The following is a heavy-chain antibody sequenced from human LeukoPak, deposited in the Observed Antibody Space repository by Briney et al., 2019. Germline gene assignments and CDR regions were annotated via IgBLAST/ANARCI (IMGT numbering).Heavy chain of an antibody. V-gene: IGHV1-69*13. J-gene: IGHJ4*02. Sequence: SVKVSCKASGGTFSSYGISWVRQAPGQGLEWMGGIIPIFGTANYAQKFQGRVTITADESTSTAYMELSSLRSEDTAVYYCARVSSGSYSTYYFDYWGQGTLVTVSS. D-gene: IGHD1-26*01. CDR1: GGTFSSYG. CDR3: ARVSSGSYSTYYFDY. CDR2: IIPIFGTA.